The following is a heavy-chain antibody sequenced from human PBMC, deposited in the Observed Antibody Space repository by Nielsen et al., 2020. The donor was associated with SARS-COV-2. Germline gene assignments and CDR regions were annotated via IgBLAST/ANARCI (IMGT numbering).Heavy chain of an antibody. CDR2: ISGSTTST. V-gene: IGHV3-11*05. J-gene: IGHJ4*02. Sequence: GGSLRLSCTASGFTFSGYFMSWVRQPPGKGLEWVSYISGSTTSTTYVDSVKGRFAISRDNAHNTLFLQMNSLRVEDTAVYYCARGTNLDYLGQGTLVTVSS. CDR3: ARGTNLDY. CDR1: GFTFSGYF.